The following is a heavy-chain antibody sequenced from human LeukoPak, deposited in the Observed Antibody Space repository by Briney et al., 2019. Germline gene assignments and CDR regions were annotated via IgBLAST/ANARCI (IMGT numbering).Heavy chain of an antibody. CDR3: ARGGISTSLDS. D-gene: IGHD2-2*01. CDR2: LYSTGAT. J-gene: IGHJ4*02. V-gene: IGHV4-4*07. Sequence: SETLSLTCSVSGGSIINYYWNWMRQPAGKGLEWIGRLYSTGATNYNPSLKGRVTMSVDTSKNQFSLKLKSVTAADTAVYYCARGGISTSLDSWGQGALVTVSS. CDR1: GGSIINYY.